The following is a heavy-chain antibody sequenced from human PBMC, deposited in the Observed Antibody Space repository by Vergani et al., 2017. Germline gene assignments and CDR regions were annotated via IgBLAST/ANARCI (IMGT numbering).Heavy chain of an antibody. J-gene: IGHJ5*02. D-gene: IGHD3-16*02. CDR1: GYTFTSYY. Sequence: QVQLVQSGAEVKKPGASVKVSCKASGYTFTSYYMHWVRQAPGQGLEWMGIINPSGGSTSYAQKFQGRVTMTRDTSTSTVYMELSSLRSEDTAVYYCAKDLSRNNWFDPWGQGTLVTVSS. CDR3: AKDLSRNNWFDP. CDR2: INPSGGST. V-gene: IGHV1-46*01.